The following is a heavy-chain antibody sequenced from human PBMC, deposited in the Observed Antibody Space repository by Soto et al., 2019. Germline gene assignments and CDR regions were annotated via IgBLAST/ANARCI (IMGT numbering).Heavy chain of an antibody. D-gene: IGHD2-15*01. V-gene: IGHV1-69*12. CDR2: IIPIFGTA. J-gene: IGHJ4*02. CDR3: ARDDCSGGSCSPAWIDY. CDR1: GGTFSSYA. Sequence: QVQLVQSGAEVKKPGSSVKVSCKASGGTFSSYAISWVRQAPGQGLEWMGGIIPIFGTANYAQKFQGRVTITADESTSTAYMELSSLRSEDTAVYYCARDDCSGGSCSPAWIDYWGQGTLVTVSS.